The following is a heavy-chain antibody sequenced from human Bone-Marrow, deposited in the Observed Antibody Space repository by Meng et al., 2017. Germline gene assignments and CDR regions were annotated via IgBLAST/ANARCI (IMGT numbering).Heavy chain of an antibody. CDR3: ARDGY. CDR2: IYYSGST. J-gene: IGHJ4*02. CDR1: GGSISSSSYS. Sequence: HLQRQESGPGLVKSSETLALTCTVSGGSISSSSYSWGWIRQPPGKGLEWIGSIYYSGSTYYNPSLKSRVTISVDTSKNQFSLKLSSVTAADTAVYYCARDGYWGQGTLVTVSS. V-gene: IGHV4-39*07.